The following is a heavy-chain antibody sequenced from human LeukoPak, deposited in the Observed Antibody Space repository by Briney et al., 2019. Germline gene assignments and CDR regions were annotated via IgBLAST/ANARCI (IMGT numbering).Heavy chain of an antibody. J-gene: IGHJ3*02. CDR2: INPSGGST. Sequence: ASVKVSCKASGYTFTSYYMHWVRQAPGQGLEWMGIINPSGGSTSYAQKFQGRVTMTRDMSTSTVYMELSSLRSEDTAVYYCARDSYQIGTFDIWGQGTMVTVSS. CDR3: ARDSYQIGTFDI. V-gene: IGHV1-46*01. D-gene: IGHD2-15*01. CDR1: GYTFTSYY.